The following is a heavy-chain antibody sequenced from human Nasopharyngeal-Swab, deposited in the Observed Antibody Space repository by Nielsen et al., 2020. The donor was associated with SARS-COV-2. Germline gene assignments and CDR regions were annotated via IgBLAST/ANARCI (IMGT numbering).Heavy chain of an antibody. V-gene: IGHV1-18*01. CDR2: ISAYNGNT. CDR1: GYTFTSYG. D-gene: IGHD3-3*01. CDR3: AREIDDFWSGPLNWFDP. Sequence: ASVKVSCEASGYTFTSYGISWVRQAPGQGLEWMGWISAYNGNTNYAQKLQGRVTMTTDTSTSTAYMELRSLRSDDTAVYYCAREIDDFWSGPLNWFDPWGQGTLVTVSS. J-gene: IGHJ5*02.